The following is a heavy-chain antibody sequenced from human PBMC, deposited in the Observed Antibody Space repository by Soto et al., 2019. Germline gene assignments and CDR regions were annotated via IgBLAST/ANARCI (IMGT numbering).Heavy chain of an antibody. CDR2: INHSGRT. CDR3: ARGPRCINTSCSNDFYHFGLDV. V-gene: IGHV4-34*01. J-gene: IGHJ6*02. CDR1: GGSFSGYF. D-gene: IGHD2-2*01. Sequence: PSETLSLTCAVYGGSFSGYFWTWVRQAPGKGLEWIGEINHSGRTNTNPSLKSRISTSVDTSKNQFSLRLSSVTAADTAFYYCARGPRCINTSCSNDFYHFGLDVWGQGTSVTVSS.